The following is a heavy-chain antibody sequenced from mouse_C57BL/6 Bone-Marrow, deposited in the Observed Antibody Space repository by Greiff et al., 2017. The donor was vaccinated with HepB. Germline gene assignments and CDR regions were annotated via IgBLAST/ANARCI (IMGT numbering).Heavy chain of an antibody. CDR1: GYSITSGYY. CDR2: ISYDGSN. D-gene: IGHD2-4*01. Sequence: ESGPGLVKPSQSLSLTCSVTGYSITSGYYWNWIRQFPGNKLEWMGYISYDGSNNYNPSLKNRISITRDTSKNQFFLKLNSVTTEDTATYYCARLYDYDGFDYWGQGTTLTVSS. V-gene: IGHV3-6*01. CDR3: ARLYDYDGFDY. J-gene: IGHJ2*01.